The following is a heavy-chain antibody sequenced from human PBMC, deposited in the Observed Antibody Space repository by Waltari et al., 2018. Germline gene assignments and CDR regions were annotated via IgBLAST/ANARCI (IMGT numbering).Heavy chain of an antibody. J-gene: IGHJ4*02. CDR3: ARDRGGSGSYYGY. D-gene: IGHD3-10*01. Sequence: QVQLQGSGPGLVKPSATLSLTCTVSGGSISSHYWSWIRQPPGKGLEWIGYIYDSGRTNYNPALKSRVTRSVDTSKNQFSLKLSSVTAADTAVYYCARDRGGSGSYYGYWGQGTLVTVSS. CDR2: IYDSGRT. CDR1: GGSISSHY. V-gene: IGHV4-59*11.